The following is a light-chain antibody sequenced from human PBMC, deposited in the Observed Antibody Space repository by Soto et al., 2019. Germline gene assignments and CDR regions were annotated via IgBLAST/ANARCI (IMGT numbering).Light chain of an antibody. J-gene: IGKJ4*01. CDR2: GAF. Sequence: EIVMTQSPATLSVSPGETATLSCRASQSVSYNLAWYQQKPGQGPRLLIYGAFTRATGIPARFSGSGSGTEFTLTISSLQSEDFGVYSCQQYKNWPPLTFGGGTKVEIK. CDR3: QQYKNWPPLT. CDR1: QSVSYN. V-gene: IGKV3-15*01.